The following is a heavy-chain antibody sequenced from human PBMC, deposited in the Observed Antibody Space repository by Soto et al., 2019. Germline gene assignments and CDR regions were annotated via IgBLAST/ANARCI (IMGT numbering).Heavy chain of an antibody. V-gene: IGHV3-53*04. J-gene: IGHJ6*03. CDR2: IYSGGST. Sequence: GGSLRLSCAASGFTVSSNYMSWVRQAPGKGLEWVSVIYSGGSTYYADSVKGRFTISRLNSKNTLYLKMNSLIVEDTAVYYCARARQDEGPYYYYYMDVWGKGTTVTVSS. CDR1: GFTVSSNY. D-gene: IGHD2-15*01. CDR3: ARARQDEGPYYYYYMDV.